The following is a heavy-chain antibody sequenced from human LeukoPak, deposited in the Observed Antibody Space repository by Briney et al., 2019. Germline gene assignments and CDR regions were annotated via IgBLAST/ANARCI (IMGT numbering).Heavy chain of an antibody. CDR1: GGSISRSSYY. CDR2: IYYSGST. V-gene: IGHV4-39*07. Sequence: PSETLSLTCTVSGGSISRSSYYWGWIRQPPGKGLEWIGSIYYSGSTYYNPSLKSRVTISVDTSKNQFSLKLSSVTAADTAVYYCAVNSPLDYWGQGTLVTVSS. J-gene: IGHJ4*02. CDR3: AVNSPLDY. D-gene: IGHD2/OR15-2a*01.